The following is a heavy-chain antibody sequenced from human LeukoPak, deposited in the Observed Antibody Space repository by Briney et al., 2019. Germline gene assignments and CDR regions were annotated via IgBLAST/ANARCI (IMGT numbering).Heavy chain of an antibody. V-gene: IGHV4-59*08. CDR1: GGSISSYY. Sequence: SETLSLTCTVSGGSISSYYWSWIRQPPGKRLEWIGYIYYSGSTNYNPSLKSRVTISVDTSKNQFSLKLSSVTAADTAVYYCARAYYYGSGKLDWGQGTLVTVSS. D-gene: IGHD3-10*01. CDR3: ARAYYYGSGKLD. CDR2: IYYSGST. J-gene: IGHJ4*02.